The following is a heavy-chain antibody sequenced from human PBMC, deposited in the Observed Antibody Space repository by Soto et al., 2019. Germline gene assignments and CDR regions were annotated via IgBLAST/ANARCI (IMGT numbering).Heavy chain of an antibody. CDR2: IYWDDDK. D-gene: IGHD3-10*01. CDR1: GFSLSTSGVG. Sequence: QITLKESGPTLVKPTQTLTLTCTFSGFSLSTSGVGVGWIRQPPGKALEWLALIYWDDDKRYSPSLKSRLTSTKDTSKNQVVLTMTNMDPVDTATYYCAHFNMVRGVITRYYYCGMDVWGQGTTVTVSS. CDR3: AHFNMVRGVITRYYYCGMDV. V-gene: IGHV2-5*02. J-gene: IGHJ6*02.